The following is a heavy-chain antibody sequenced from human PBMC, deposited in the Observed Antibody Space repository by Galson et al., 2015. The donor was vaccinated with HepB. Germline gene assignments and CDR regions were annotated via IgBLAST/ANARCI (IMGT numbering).Heavy chain of an antibody. D-gene: IGHD6-13*01. CDR1: GYAFTTYW. J-gene: IGHJ6*02. CDR3: ARYLSSTDFYYYYGMDV. CDR2: IYPDDSKT. Sequence: QSGAEVKKPGESLKISCKVSGYAFTTYWIAWVRQMPGRGLEWMGIIYPDDSKTRYSPSFQGQVIMSVDKSTSTAYLQWTSLKASDTAMYYCARYLSSTDFYYYYGMDVWGQGTTVTVSS. V-gene: IGHV5-51*03.